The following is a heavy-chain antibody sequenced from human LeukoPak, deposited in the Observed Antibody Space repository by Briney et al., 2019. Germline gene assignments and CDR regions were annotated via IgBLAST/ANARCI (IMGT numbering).Heavy chain of an antibody. CDR2: INTKGNRP. D-gene: IGHD3-3*01. CDR1: GFTFSSFA. CDR3: ARDPGRAGTTEWYYFDS. V-gene: IGHV3-64*01. Sequence: GGSLRLSCAASGFTFSSFAMHWVRQAPGKGLEYVSSINTKGNRPFYANSVKGRFTVSRDNSKNMVYLQMGSLRAGDMAVYYCARDPGRAGTTEWYYFDSWGQGTLVTVSS. J-gene: IGHJ4*02.